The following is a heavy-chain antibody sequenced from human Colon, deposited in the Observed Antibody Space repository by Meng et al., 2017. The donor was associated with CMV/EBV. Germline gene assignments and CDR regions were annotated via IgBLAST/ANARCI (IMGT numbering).Heavy chain of an antibody. CDR2: ISTGSSYI. V-gene: IGHV3-21*01. D-gene: IGHD6-19*01. Sequence: GGSLRLSCAASGFTFSSYSMNWVRQAPGKGLEWVASISTGSSYIYYAASLQGRFTISRDNAKNALHLQMSSLSAEDTAVYYCAGSRGWARPPEFWGQGTLVTVSS. CDR1: GFTFSSYS. CDR3: AGSRGWARPPEF. J-gene: IGHJ1*01.